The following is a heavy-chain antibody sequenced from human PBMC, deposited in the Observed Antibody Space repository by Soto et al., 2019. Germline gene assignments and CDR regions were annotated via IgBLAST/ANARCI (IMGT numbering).Heavy chain of an antibody. CDR2: IYSGGST. Sequence: PGGSLRLSCAASGFTVSSNYMSWVRQAPGKGLEWVSVIYSGGSTYYADSVKGRFTISRDNSKNTLYLQMNSLRAEDTAVYYCARGLLKYYFDYWGQGTLVTVSS. CDR1: GFTVSSNY. D-gene: IGHD2-15*01. CDR3: ARGLLKYYFDY. V-gene: IGHV3-53*01. J-gene: IGHJ4*02.